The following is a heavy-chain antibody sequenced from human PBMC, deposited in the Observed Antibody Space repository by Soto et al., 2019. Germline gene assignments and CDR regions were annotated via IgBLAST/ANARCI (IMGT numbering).Heavy chain of an antibody. J-gene: IGHJ5*02. V-gene: IGHV1-18*01. Sequence: ASVKVSCKASGYTFTSYGISWVRQAPGQGLEWMGGISAYIGNTNYAQKLQRRVTITADTSTSTAYMELRSLRPEDTAVYYCAREYYYDSSGRNWFDPWGQGNLVTVSS. CDR2: ISAYIGNT. CDR3: AREYYYDSSGRNWFDP. D-gene: IGHD3-22*01. CDR1: GYTFTSYG.